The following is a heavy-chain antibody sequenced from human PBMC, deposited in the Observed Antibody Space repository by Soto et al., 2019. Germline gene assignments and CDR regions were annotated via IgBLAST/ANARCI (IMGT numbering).Heavy chain of an antibody. CDR1: GDSISRSSHY. CDR2: MYYTGSF. D-gene: IGHD6-19*01. V-gene: IGHV4-39*01. Sequence: SETLSLTCSVSGDSISRSSHYWGWIRQPPGEGMEWLGSMYYTGSFHYNPSLKGRVAISVDTSKIRFSLRLTSVTAADTAVYYCVRTYSSGWYPSYYFDSWGHGTLDTVSS. J-gene: IGHJ4*01. CDR3: VRTYSSGWYPSYYFDS.